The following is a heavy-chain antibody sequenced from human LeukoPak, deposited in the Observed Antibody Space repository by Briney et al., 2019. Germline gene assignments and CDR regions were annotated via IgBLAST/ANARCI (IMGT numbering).Heavy chain of an antibody. J-gene: IGHJ4*02. CDR3: TRDTDYGSATNYFDS. V-gene: IGHV3-43*01. Sequence: GGSLRLSCAASGLTFDDYAMHWVRQAPGKGLEWVALISWEGDTTYYADSVRGRFTISRDNSKNSLYLQKNSLRTEDTAFYYCTRDTDYGSATNYFDSWGQGTLVSVSS. CDR2: ISWEGDTT. D-gene: IGHD3-10*01. CDR1: GLTFDDYA.